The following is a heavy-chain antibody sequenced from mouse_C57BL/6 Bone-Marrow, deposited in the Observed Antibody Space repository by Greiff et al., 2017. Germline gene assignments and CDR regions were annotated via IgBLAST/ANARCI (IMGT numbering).Heavy chain of an antibody. CDR3: ARAGATDFDY. Sequence: QVQLQQPGAELVKPGASVKLSCKASGYTFTSYWMQWVKQRPGQGLEWIGEIDPSDSYTNYNQEFKGKATLTVDTSSSTAYMQLSSLTSEDAAVYYCARAGATDFDYWGQGTTLTVSS. J-gene: IGHJ2*01. CDR2: IDPSDSYT. CDR1: GYTFTSYW. V-gene: IGHV1-50*01. D-gene: IGHD3-1*01.